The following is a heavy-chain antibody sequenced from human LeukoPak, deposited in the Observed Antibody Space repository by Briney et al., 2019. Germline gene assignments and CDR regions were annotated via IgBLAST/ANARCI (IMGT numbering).Heavy chain of an antibody. Sequence: SGPTLVNPTQTLTLTCTFSGFSLSTSGMCVSWIRQPPGKALEWLARIDWDDDKYYSTSLKTRLTISKDTSKNQVVLTMTNMDPVDTATYYCARIRLEMATNLPDYYYYYYMDVWGKGTTVTVSS. D-gene: IGHD5-24*01. J-gene: IGHJ6*03. CDR1: GFSLSTSGMC. CDR2: IDWDDDK. CDR3: ARIRLEMATNLPDYYYYYYMDV. V-gene: IGHV2-70*11.